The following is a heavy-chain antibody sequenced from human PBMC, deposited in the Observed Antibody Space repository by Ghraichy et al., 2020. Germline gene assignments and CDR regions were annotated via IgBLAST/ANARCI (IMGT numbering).Heavy chain of an antibody. CDR3: ASQPYRYYFDY. Sequence: SQTLSLTCTVSGGSISSSSYYWGWIRQPPGKGLEWIGSIYYSGSTYYNPSLKSRVTISVDTSKNQFSLKLSSVTAADTAVYYCASQPYRYYFDYWGQGTLVTVSS. CDR2: IYYSGST. V-gene: IGHV4-39*01. J-gene: IGHJ4*02. D-gene: IGHD3-16*02. CDR1: GGSISSSSYY.